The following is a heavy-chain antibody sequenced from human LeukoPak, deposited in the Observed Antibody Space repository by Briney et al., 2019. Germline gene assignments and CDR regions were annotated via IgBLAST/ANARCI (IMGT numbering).Heavy chain of an antibody. D-gene: IGHD6-19*01. J-gene: IGHJ6*03. CDR3: ARVSHGSGWYAERGYYYYYYMDV. V-gene: IGHV4-39*07. CDR1: SGSISTSNYY. Sequence: PSETLSLTCTVSSGSISTSNYYWGWVRQPPGKALEWIGNIFYSGSTYYSPSLKSRVTISLDTSKNQFSLKLSSVTAADTAVYYCARVSHGSGWYAERGYYYYYYMDVWGKGTTVTVSS. CDR2: IFYSGST.